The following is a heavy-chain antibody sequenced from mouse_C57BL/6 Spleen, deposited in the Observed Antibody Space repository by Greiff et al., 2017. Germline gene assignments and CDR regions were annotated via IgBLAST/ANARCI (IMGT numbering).Heavy chain of an antibody. J-gene: IGHJ1*03. Sequence: EVNVVESGGGLVKPGGSLKLSCAASGFTFSSYAMSWVRQTPEKRLEWVATISDGGSYTYYPDNVKGRFTISRDNAKNNLYLQMSHLKSEDTAMYYCARGREHWYFDVWGTGTTVTVSS. CDR1: GFTFSSYA. CDR3: ARGREHWYFDV. V-gene: IGHV5-4*03. CDR2: ISDGGSYT.